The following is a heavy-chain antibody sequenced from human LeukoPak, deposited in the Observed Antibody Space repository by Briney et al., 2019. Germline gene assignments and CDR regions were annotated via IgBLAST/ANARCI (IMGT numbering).Heavy chain of an antibody. Sequence: PSETLSLTCTVSGGSISSHYWSWIRQPAGKGLEWIGRIYTSGSTNYNPSLKSRVTMSVDTSKNQFSLKLSSVTAADTAVYYCARDMGIAAALTLFDYWGQGTLVTVSS. CDR2: IYTSGST. V-gene: IGHV4-4*07. CDR3: ARDMGIAAALTLFDY. CDR1: GGSISSHY. D-gene: IGHD6-13*01. J-gene: IGHJ4*02.